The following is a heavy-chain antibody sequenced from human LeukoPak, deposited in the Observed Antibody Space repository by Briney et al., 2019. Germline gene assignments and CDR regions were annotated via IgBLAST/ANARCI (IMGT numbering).Heavy chain of an antibody. D-gene: IGHD4-4*01. V-gene: IGHV4-59*08. Sequence: GSLRLSCATSGFTFSSYWMHWVRQAPGKGLEWIGYIYYSGSTNYNPSLKSRVTISVDTSKNQFSLKLSSVTAADTAVYYCARLGGVRATVTTHYYYGMDVWGQGTTVTVSS. CDR1: GFTFSSYW. CDR3: ARLGGVRATVTTHYYYGMDV. CDR2: IYYSGST. J-gene: IGHJ6*02.